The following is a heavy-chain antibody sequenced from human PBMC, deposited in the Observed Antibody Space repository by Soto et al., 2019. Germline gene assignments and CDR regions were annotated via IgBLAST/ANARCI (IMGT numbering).Heavy chain of an antibody. CDR3: GRVDWNAGAD. V-gene: IGHV3-74*01. J-gene: IGHJ4*02. CDR1: GLGFSDYW. CDR2: IRSGGDT. D-gene: IGHD1-1*01. Sequence: EVRLAESGGGLVQPGGSLRLSCVASGLGFSDYWIHWVRQAPGKGLIWVSGIRSGGDTDYADSVKGRFTISRDNAKNTVYLQMNNLRADDTAVYYCGRVDWNAGADWGQGTLVTVSS.